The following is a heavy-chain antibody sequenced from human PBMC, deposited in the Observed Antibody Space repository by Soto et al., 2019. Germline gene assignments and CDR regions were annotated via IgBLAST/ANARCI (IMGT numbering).Heavy chain of an antibody. Sequence: PGGSLRLSCAASGFTFAAYAMNWVRQAPGKGLEWVSVIRGSGGDTYYVDSVKVRFTISRDNSKNTLYLQMNSLRAEDTALYYCARGLSLNYWDLLHFPPPDFWGQGTLVTVSS. CDR2: IRGSGGDT. V-gene: IGHV3-23*01. J-gene: IGHJ4*02. CDR3: ARGLSLNYWDLLHFPPPDF. D-gene: IGHD1-26*01. CDR1: GFTFAAYA.